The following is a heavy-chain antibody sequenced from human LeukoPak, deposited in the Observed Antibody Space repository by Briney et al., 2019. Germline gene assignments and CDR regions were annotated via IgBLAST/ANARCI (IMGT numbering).Heavy chain of an antibody. D-gene: IGHD3-9*01. CDR3: ARGSLTLGSDY. CDR2: IYYSGTT. Sequence: SETLSLTCTVSGGSISSYYWSWIRQPPGKGLEWIGYIYYSGTTNYNPSLKSRVTISVDTSKNQFSLKLSSVTAADTAVYYCARGSLTLGSDYWGQGTLVTVSS. V-gene: IGHV4-59*12. CDR1: GGSISSYY. J-gene: IGHJ4*02.